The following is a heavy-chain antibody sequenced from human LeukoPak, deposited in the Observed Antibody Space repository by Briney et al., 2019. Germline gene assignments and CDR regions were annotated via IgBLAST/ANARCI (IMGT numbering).Heavy chain of an antibody. Sequence: PGGSLRLSCAASGFTFSSYEMNWVRQAPGKGLEWVSYISSSGSTIYYADSVKGRFTISRGNAKNSLYLQMNSLRAEDTAVYYCARVTEGITMVRGVIGALDIWGQGTMVTVSS. CDR2: ISSSGSTI. CDR1: GFTFSSYE. D-gene: IGHD3-10*01. J-gene: IGHJ3*02. CDR3: ARVTEGITMVRGVIGALDI. V-gene: IGHV3-48*03.